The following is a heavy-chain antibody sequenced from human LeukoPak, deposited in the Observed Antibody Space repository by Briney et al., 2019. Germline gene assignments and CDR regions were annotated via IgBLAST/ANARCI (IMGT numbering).Heavy chain of an antibody. CDR3: ARGKVTTPPYYYGLDV. CDR2: INTYNGKT. CDR1: GYTFTSYG. D-gene: IGHD2-21*02. V-gene: IGHV1-18*01. Sequence: ASVKVSFKASGYTFTSYGITWVRQAPGQGLEWMAWINTYNGKTNYAQKVQDRVTLATDTSTRTADMELRTLTSDDTAVYYCARGKVTTPPYYYGLDVWGRGTTVSVSS. J-gene: IGHJ6*02.